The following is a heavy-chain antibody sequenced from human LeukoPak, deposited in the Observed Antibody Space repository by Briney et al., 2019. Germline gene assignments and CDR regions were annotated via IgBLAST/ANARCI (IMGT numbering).Heavy chain of an antibody. V-gene: IGHV3-23*01. CDR2: INDKGSDK. J-gene: IGHJ3*02. CDR1: GFTFRTYA. Sequence: GGSLRLSCAASGFTFRTYAMGWVRQAPGKGLEWVFTINDKGSDKYYADSVKGRLTVSRDNSKNTLYLQMNSLRADDTAFYYCADQPRVRGVIVAFDIWGQGTMVIVSS. D-gene: IGHD3-10*01. CDR3: ADQPRVRGVIVAFDI.